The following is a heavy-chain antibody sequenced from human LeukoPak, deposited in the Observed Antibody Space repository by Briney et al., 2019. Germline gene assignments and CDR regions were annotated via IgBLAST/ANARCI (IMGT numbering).Heavy chain of an antibody. Sequence: SETLSLTCTVSGGSISSSSYYWGWIRQPPGKGLEWIGSIYYSGSTYYNPSLKSRVTMSVDTSKNQFSLKLSSVTAADTAVYYCARALRGYSYHYFDYWGQGTLVTVSS. CDR3: ARALRGYSYHYFDY. CDR1: GGSISSSSYY. J-gene: IGHJ4*02. D-gene: IGHD5-18*01. CDR2: IYYSGST. V-gene: IGHV4-39*01.